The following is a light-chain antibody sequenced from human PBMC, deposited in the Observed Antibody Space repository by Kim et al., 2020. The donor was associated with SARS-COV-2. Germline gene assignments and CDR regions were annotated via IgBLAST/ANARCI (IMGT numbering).Light chain of an antibody. V-gene: IGLV2-14*03. J-gene: IGLJ2*01. CDR1: SSDVGGYKY. CDR2: DVS. Sequence: QSALTQPASVSGSPGQSVTISCSGTSSDVGGYKYVSWYQQHPGKAPKLLIYDVSNRPSGVSARFSGSKSGNTASLTISGLQADDEADYYCSSYTSSSTLVFGGGTQLTVL. CDR3: SSYTSSSTLV.